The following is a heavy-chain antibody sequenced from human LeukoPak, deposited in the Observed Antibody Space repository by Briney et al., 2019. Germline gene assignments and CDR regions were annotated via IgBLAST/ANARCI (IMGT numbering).Heavy chain of an antibody. J-gene: IGHJ3*02. CDR1: GFTFSSYW. CDR3: ARVGQGFDAFDI. CDR2: INSDGSST. Sequence: GGSLRLSCAASGFTFSSYWMHWVRQAPGKGLVWVSRINSDGSSTSYADSVKGRFTISGDNAKNTLYLQMNSLRAEDTAVYYCARVGQGFDAFDIWGQGTMVTVSS. V-gene: IGHV3-74*01. D-gene: IGHD2-15*01.